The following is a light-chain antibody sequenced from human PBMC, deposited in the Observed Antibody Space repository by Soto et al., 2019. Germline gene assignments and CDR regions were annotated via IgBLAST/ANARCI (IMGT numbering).Light chain of an antibody. Sequence: DIPMTQSPSSLSASVGDRVTITCRASPGITYYLAWYQQKPGKVPKLLIYAASTLQSGVPSRFSGGGSGADFTLTISSLQPEDVATYYCQNYNSAPLTFGGGTKVEIK. V-gene: IGKV1-27*01. CDR3: QNYNSAPLT. CDR2: AAS. J-gene: IGKJ4*01. CDR1: PGITYY.